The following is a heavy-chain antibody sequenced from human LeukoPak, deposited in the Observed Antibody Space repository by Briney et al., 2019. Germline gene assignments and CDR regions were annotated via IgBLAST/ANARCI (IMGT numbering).Heavy chain of an antibody. CDR1: GFTFSSYG. D-gene: IGHD1-26*01. V-gene: IGHV3-23*01. CDR3: ARDFEWELLKANAFDI. CDR2: ISGSGGST. Sequence: GALRISCAASGFTFSSYGMSLVRQGPGKGLEWGSAISGSGGSTYYADSVKGRFTISRDNSKNTLYLQMNSLRAEDTAVYYCARDFEWELLKANAFDIWGQGTMVTVSS. J-gene: IGHJ3*02.